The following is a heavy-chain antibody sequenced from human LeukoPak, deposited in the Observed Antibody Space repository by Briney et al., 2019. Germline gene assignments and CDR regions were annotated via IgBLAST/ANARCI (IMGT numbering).Heavy chain of an antibody. D-gene: IGHD4-11*01. J-gene: IGHJ5*02. CDR1: GYTFTSYG. CDR3: ARDGFDYSISNLFDP. Sequence: ASVKVSCKASGYTFTSYGISWVRQAPGQGLEWMGWISAYNGNTNYAQKLQGRVTMTTDTSTSTAYMELRSLRSDDTAVYYCARDGFDYSISNLFDPWGQGTLVTVSS. V-gene: IGHV1-18*01. CDR2: ISAYNGNT.